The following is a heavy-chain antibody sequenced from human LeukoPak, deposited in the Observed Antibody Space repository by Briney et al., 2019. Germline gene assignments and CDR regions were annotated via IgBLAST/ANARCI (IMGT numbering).Heavy chain of an antibody. CDR1: GYTFTGYA. D-gene: IGHD6-19*01. V-gene: IGHV1-2*02. CDR3: APTYITGWYYFDY. CDR2: INPKSGDT. J-gene: IGHJ4*02. Sequence: ASVKVSYKTSGYTFTGYAMHWVRQAPGQGLEWMGWINPKSGDTNYAQQFQGRVTMTRDTSISTAYTELSRLRSDDTAVYYCAPTYITGWYYFDYWGQGTLVTVSS.